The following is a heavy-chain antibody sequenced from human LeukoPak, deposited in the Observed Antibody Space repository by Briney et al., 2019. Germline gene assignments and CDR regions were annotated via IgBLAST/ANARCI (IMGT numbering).Heavy chain of an antibody. CDR2: IKSKTDGGTT. Sequence: PGGSLRLSCAASGFTFSNAWMSWVRQAPGKGLEWVGRIKSKTDGGTTDYAAPVKGRFTISRDDSKNTLYLQMNSLKTEDTAVYYCTGDMDYGDTEAIDYWGQGILVTVSS. J-gene: IGHJ4*02. CDR1: GFTFSNAW. V-gene: IGHV3-15*01. D-gene: IGHD4-17*01. CDR3: TGDMDYGDTEAIDY.